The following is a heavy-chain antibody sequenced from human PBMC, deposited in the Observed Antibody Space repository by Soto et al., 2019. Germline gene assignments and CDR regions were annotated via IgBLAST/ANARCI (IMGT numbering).Heavy chain of an antibody. V-gene: IGHV1-2*04. CDR2: INPNSGGT. CDR3: ARSKEYNRNSHDAFDI. CDR1: GYTFTGYY. Sequence: QVQLVQSGAEEKKPGASVEVSCKASGYTFTGYYRHWVRQAPGQGLECMGWINPNSGGTNYAQKFQGWVTMTRDTSISTAYMELSRLRSDDTAVYYCARSKEYNRNSHDAFDIWGQGTMVTVSS. J-gene: IGHJ3*02. D-gene: IGHD1-20*01.